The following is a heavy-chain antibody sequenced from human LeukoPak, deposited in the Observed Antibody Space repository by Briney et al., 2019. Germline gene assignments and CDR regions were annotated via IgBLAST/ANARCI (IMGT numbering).Heavy chain of an antibody. Sequence: SETLSLTCTVSGGSISSYYWSWIRQPPGKGLEWIGYIYYSGSTYYNPSLKSRVTISVDTSKNQFSLKLRSVTAADTAVYYCARSLKGSYKPYYFDYWGQGTVVTVSS. CDR3: ARSLKGSYKPYYFDY. J-gene: IGHJ4*02. CDR2: IYYSGST. CDR1: GGSISSYY. D-gene: IGHD3-10*01. V-gene: IGHV4-30-4*08.